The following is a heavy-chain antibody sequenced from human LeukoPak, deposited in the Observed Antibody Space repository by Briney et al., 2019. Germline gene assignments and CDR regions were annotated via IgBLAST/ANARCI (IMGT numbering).Heavy chain of an antibody. CDR2: ISSSSSTI. J-gene: IGHJ4*02. D-gene: IGHD2-2*01. Sequence: GGSLRLSCAASGFTFSSYSMNWVRQAPGKGLEWVSYISSSSSTIYYADSVKGRFTISRDNAKNSLYLQMNSLRAEDTAVYYCAREDCSSTSCCAASFDYWGQGTLVTVSS. CDR3: AREDCSSTSCCAASFDY. V-gene: IGHV3-48*01. CDR1: GFTFSSYS.